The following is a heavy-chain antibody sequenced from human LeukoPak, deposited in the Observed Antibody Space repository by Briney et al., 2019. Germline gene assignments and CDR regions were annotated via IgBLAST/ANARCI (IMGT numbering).Heavy chain of an antibody. CDR3: AKDSAFYYIDV. CDR1: GFTVSSNY. CDR2: IYSGGGT. V-gene: IGHV3-53*05. D-gene: IGHD3-10*01. J-gene: IGHJ6*03. Sequence: GGSLRLSCAASGFTVSSNYMNWVRQAPGKGLEWVSVIYSGGGTYYADSVKGRFTISRDNSKNTLYLQMNSLKGDDTAVYYCAKDSAFYYIDVWGKGTTVIISS.